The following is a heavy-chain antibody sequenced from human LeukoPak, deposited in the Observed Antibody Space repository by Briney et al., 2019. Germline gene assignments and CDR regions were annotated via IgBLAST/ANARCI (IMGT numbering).Heavy chain of an antibody. D-gene: IGHD6-6*01. CDR1: GYTFTSYD. Sequence: ASVTVSCTASGYTFTSYDINWVRQAHGPGHEWMGWMNPNSGNTGYAQKFQGRVTMTRNTSISTAYRELSSVRSEVTSLYYCARGFSIRSNSSGYWGQGTLVTVAS. J-gene: IGHJ4*02. V-gene: IGHV1-8*01. CDR2: MNPNSGNT. CDR3: ARGFSIRSNSSGY.